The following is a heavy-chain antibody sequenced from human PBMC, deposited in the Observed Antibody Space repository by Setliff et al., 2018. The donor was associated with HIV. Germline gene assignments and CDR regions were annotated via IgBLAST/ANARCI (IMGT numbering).Heavy chain of an antibody. CDR3: ARPNYYDSSGSFDY. V-gene: IGHV3-23*01. CDR1: GFTFSTYA. CDR2: ISAGGGST. J-gene: IGHJ4*02. D-gene: IGHD3-22*01. Sequence: LRLSCAVSGFTFSTYAMSWVRQAPGKGLEWVSTISAGGGSTYYADSVKGRFTISRDNAKNALYLQMNSLRAEDTAVYYCARPNYYDSSGSFDYWGQGTLVTVSS.